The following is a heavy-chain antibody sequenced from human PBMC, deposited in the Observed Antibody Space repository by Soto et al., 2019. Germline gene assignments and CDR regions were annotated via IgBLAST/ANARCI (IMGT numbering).Heavy chain of an antibody. Sequence: SETLSLTCAVSGGSISGSYWCTWVRQPPGKRLEWIGEIWHSGTFNYNPSLKSRVTMSVDKSKSQISLNVASVTASESAGDFCARGRRAIYYLRGIYYVTDWFDPWGAGVLVTFS. CDR3: ARGRRAIYYLRGIYYVTDWFDP. V-gene: IGHV4-4*02. D-gene: IGHD2-21*02. CDR1: GGSISGSYW. CDR2: IWHSGTF. J-gene: IGHJ5*02.